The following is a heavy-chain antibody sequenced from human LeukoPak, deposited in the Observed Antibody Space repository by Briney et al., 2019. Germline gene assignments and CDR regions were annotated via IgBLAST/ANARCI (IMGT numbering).Heavy chain of an antibody. D-gene: IGHD6-19*01. CDR3: ARGGKYSSGRKVFYAFDI. V-gene: IGHV3-7*03. CDR2: IKQDGSEK. J-gene: IGHJ3*02. Sequence: GGSLRLSCAASGFTFSSYWMSWVRQAPRKGLEWVANIKQDGSEKYYVDSVKGRFTISRDNAKNSLCLQMNSLRAEDTAVYYCARGGKYSSGRKVFYAFDIWGQGTMVTVSS. CDR1: GFTFSSYW.